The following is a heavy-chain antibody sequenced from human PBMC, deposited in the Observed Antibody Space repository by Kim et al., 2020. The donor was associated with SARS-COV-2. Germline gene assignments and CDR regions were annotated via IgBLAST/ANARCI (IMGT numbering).Heavy chain of an antibody. CDR3: ARRQLYRGTYYYYGMDV. D-gene: IGHD1-1*01. CDR2: ISSSGSAI. CDR1: GFTFSDYY. J-gene: IGHJ6*02. V-gene: IGHV3-11*01. Sequence: GGSLRLSCAASGFTFSDYYMSWIRQAPGKGLEWVSYISSSGSAIYYADSVKGRFTISRDNAKNSLYLQMNSLRAEDTAVYYCARRQLYRGTYYYYGMDVWGQGTTVIVSS.